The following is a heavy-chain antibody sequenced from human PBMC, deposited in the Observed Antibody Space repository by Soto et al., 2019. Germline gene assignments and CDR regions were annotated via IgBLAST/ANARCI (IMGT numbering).Heavy chain of an antibody. J-gene: IGHJ3*02. Sequence: QVQLQESGPGLVKPSQTLSLTCTVSGGSISSGGYYWSWIRQHPGKGLEWIGYIYYSGSTYYNPSLQSRVTISVDTSKNQFSLKLSSVTAADTAVYYCAAGDSSGHGDAFDIWGQGTMVTVSS. CDR2: IYYSGST. CDR1: GGSISSGGYY. D-gene: IGHD3-22*01. CDR3: AAGDSSGHGDAFDI. V-gene: IGHV4-31*03.